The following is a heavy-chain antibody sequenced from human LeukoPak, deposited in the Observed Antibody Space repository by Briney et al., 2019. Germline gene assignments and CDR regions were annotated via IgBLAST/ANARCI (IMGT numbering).Heavy chain of an antibody. J-gene: IGHJ4*02. CDR2: LSGGGDFT. CDR3: ARDFRQSIDY. D-gene: IGHD3-3*01. V-gene: IGHV3-23*01. Sequence: PGGSLRLSCAPSGFTFSAFAMSWVRQAPGKGLEWVSTLSGGGDFTFYADSVKGRFTISRDNSKNTLYLQMDSLRAEDTAVYYCARDFRQSIDYWGQGTLVTVSS. CDR1: GFTFSAFA.